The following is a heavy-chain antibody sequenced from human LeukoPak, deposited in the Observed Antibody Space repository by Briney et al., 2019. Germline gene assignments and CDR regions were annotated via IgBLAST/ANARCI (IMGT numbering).Heavy chain of an antibody. V-gene: IGHV3-9*01. CDR2: ISWNSGSI. Sequence: GGSLRLSCAASGFTFDDYAMHWVRQAPGKGLEWVSGISWNSGSIGYADSVKGRFTISRDNAKNSLYLQMSSLRAEDTALYYCVKDKGYCSGGSCEGYFGYWGQGTLVTVSS. CDR3: VKDKGYCSGGSCEGYFGY. CDR1: GFTFDDYA. D-gene: IGHD2-15*01. J-gene: IGHJ4*02.